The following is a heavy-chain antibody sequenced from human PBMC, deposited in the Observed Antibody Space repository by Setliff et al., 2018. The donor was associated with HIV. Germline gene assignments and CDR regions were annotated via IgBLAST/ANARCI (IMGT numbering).Heavy chain of an antibody. CDR3: AAFDSGRDV. J-gene: IGHJ4*02. CDR2: INHSGST. CDR1: GGSFSGYY. V-gene: IGHV4-34*01. Sequence: SETLSLTCAVYGGSFSGYYWSWIRQPPGKGLEWIGEINHSGSTNYNPSYKSRVTVSLDTSKIQFSLKLNSVTAADTGVYYCAAFDSGRDVWGQGTLVTVSS. D-gene: IGHD6-19*01.